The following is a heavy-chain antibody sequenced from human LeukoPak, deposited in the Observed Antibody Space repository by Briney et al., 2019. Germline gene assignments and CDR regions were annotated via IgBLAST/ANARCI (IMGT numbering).Heavy chain of an antibody. J-gene: IGHJ5*02. D-gene: IGHD6-19*01. Sequence: SETPSLTCAVYGGSFSGYYWSWIRQPPGKGMEWIGEINHSGSTNYNPSLKSRVTISVDTSKNQFSLKLSSVTAADTAVYYCARGIHARGQWLVLWSFDPWGQGTLVTVSS. CDR2: INHSGST. V-gene: IGHV4-34*01. CDR1: GGSFSGYY. CDR3: ARGIHARGQWLVLWSFDP.